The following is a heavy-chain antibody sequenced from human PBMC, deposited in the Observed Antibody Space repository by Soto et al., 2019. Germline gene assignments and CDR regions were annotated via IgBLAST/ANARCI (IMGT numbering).Heavy chain of an antibody. D-gene: IGHD2-2*01. CDR3: ARGVVVVPAAISRAGVYYFDY. CDR2: ISAYNGNT. V-gene: IGHV1-18*01. Sequence: GASVKVSCKASGYTFTSYGISWVRQAPGQGLEWMGWISAYNGNTNYAQKLQGRVTMTTDTSTSTAYMELRSLRSDDTAVYYCARGVVVVPAAISRAGVYYFDYWGQGTLVTVYS. CDR1: GYTFTSYG. J-gene: IGHJ4*02.